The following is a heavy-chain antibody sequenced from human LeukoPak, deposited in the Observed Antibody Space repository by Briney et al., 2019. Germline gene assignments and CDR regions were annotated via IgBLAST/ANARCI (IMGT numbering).Heavy chain of an antibody. V-gene: IGHV3-23*01. Sequence: GGSLRLSCAASGFSFGHYGMNWVRQAPGKGLEWVSGISGGGGSTYHADSVKGPFTIPRDISKNTLYLQMNNLRAEDTAVYYCAKAGGNWVSHFDSWGQGTLVTVSS. CDR3: AKAGGNWVSHFDS. D-gene: IGHD3-16*01. J-gene: IGHJ4*02. CDR1: GFSFGHYG. CDR2: ISGGGGST.